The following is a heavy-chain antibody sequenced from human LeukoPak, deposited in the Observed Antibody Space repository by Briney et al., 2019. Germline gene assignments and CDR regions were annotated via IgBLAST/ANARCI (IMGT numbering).Heavy chain of an antibody. CDR1: GLTVSSNY. CDR3: ARGDFDY. V-gene: IGHV3-53*01. Sequence: GESLRLSCAASGLTVSSNYMNWVRQAPGKGLEWASIINSDGRTYYADSVKGRFTISRDNSKNTLYLQMNSLGADDTAVYYCARGDFDYWGQGTLVTVSS. J-gene: IGHJ4*02. CDR2: INSDGRT.